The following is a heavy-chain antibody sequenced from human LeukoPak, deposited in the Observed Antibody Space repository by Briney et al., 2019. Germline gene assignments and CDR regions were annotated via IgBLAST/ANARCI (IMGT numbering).Heavy chain of an antibody. J-gene: IGHJ3*02. CDR3: ARGPRLVRARAFDI. CDR2: INHSGST. V-gene: IGHV4-34*01. D-gene: IGHD6-19*01. CDR1: GGSFSGYY. Sequence: SETLSLTCAVYGGSFSGYYWSWIRQPPGKGLEWIGEINHSGSTNYNPSLKSRVTISVDTSKNQFSLKLSSVTAADTAVYYCARGPRLVRARAFDIWGQGTMVTVSS.